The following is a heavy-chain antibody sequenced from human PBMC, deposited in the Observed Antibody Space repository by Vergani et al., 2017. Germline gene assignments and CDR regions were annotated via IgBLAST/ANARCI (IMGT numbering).Heavy chain of an antibody. V-gene: IGHV1-69*01. CDR3: ASSYYYYDSSGYPYFDY. Sequence: VQLVQSGAEVKKPGSSVKVSCKASGGTFSSYAISWVRQAPGQGLEWMGGIIPIFGTANYAQKFQGSVTITADESTSTAYMELSSLRSEDTAVYYCASSYYYYDSSGYPYFDYWGQGTLVTVSS. CDR2: IIPIFGTA. J-gene: IGHJ4*02. CDR1: GGTFSSYA. D-gene: IGHD3-22*01.